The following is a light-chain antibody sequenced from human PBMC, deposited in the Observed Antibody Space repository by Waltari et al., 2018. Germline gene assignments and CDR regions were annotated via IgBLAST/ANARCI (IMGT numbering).Light chain of an antibody. Sequence: DSQIPQSAPPLSASVGHRVTISHKASQDISTYLNWYQHKPGKSPKLLIHDASNLATGVPSRFSGRGSGTVFSFTISSLQPEDFATYYCQHYDFLPTFGPGTKVDV. V-gene: IGKV1-33*01. CDR2: DAS. J-gene: IGKJ3*01. CDR1: QDISTY. CDR3: QHYDFLPT.